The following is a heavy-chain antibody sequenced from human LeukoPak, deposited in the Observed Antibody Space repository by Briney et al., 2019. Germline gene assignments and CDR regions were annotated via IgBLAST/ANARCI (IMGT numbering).Heavy chain of an antibody. Sequence: SETLSLTCTVPGGSISSYYWSCIRQPPGKGLEWIGYIYYSGSTNYNPSLKSRVTISVDTSKNQFSLKLSSVTAADTAVYYCARGSIAAAVPLGYWGQGTLVTVSS. D-gene: IGHD6-13*01. CDR2: IYYSGST. V-gene: IGHV4-59*01. J-gene: IGHJ4*02. CDR3: ARGSIAAAVPLGY. CDR1: GGSISSYY.